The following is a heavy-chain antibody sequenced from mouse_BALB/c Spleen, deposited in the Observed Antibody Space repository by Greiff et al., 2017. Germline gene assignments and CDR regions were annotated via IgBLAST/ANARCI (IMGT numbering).Heavy chain of an antibody. V-gene: IGHV10-1*02. Sequence: EVHLVESGGGLVQPKGSLKLSCAASGFTFNTYAMNWVRQAPGKGLEWVARIRSKSNNYATYYADSVKDRFTISRDDSQSMLYLQMNNLKTEDTAMDYCVRRGNPYAMDYWGQGTSVTVSS. CDR2: IRSKSNNYAT. J-gene: IGHJ4*01. CDR1: GFTFNTYA. CDR3: VRRGNPYAMDY. D-gene: IGHD2-1*01.